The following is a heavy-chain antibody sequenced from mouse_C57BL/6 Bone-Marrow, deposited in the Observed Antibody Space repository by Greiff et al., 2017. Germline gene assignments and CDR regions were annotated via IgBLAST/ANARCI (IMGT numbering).Heavy chain of an antibody. V-gene: IGHV5-6*01. CDR1: GFTFSSYG. D-gene: IGHD2-5*01. CDR2: ISSGGSYT. Sequence: VQLKESGGDLVKPGGSLKLSCAASGFTFSSYGMSWVRQTPDKRLEWVATISSGGSYTYYPDSVKGRFTISRDNAKNTLYLQMSSLKSEDTAMYYCARLYSNYLYYAMDYWGQGTSVTVSS. CDR3: ARLYSNYLYYAMDY. J-gene: IGHJ4*01.